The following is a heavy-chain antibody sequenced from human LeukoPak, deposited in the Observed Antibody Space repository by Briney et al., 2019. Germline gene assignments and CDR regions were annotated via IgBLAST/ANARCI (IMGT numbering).Heavy chain of an antibody. D-gene: IGHD5-12*01. CDR2: ISSSGSTI. J-gene: IGHJ4*02. CDR3: ARDLFLSSGYDWGGFDY. Sequence: GSLRLPCAASGFTFSSYEMNWVRQAPGKGLEWVSYISSSGSTIYYADSVKGRFTISRDNAKNSLYLQMNSLRAEDTAVYYCARDLFLSSGYDWGGFDYWGQGTLVTVSS. CDR1: GFTFSSYE. V-gene: IGHV3-48*03.